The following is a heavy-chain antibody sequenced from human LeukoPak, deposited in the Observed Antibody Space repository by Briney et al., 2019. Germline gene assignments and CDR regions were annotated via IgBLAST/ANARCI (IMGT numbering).Heavy chain of an antibody. Sequence: GGSLRLSCAASGFTFSSYVMHWVRQAPGKGLEWVAIISYDGSNEYYADSVKGRFTISRDNSKNTLYLQMNSLRAEDTAVYYCARDGIAAAGIFDYWGQGTLVTVSS. CDR1: GFTFSSYV. V-gene: IGHV3-30*14. D-gene: IGHD6-13*01. CDR2: ISYDGSNE. CDR3: ARDGIAAAGIFDY. J-gene: IGHJ4*02.